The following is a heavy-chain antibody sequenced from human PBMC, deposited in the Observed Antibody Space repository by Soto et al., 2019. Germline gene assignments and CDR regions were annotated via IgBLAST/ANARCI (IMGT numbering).Heavy chain of an antibody. J-gene: IGHJ4*02. V-gene: IGHV1-18*01. CDR3: ARATGSCCLHDRDY. CDR2: TSPYTGNT. D-gene: IGHD2-2*01. CDR1: GYTFTTYG. Sequence: ASVKVSCKTSGYTFTTYGVSWVRQAPGQGLEWMGWTSPYTGNTNAQSLQGRVSMTTDTSTSTAYMELGSLRSDDTAIYYCARATGSCCLHDRDYWGQGTRGTFAS.